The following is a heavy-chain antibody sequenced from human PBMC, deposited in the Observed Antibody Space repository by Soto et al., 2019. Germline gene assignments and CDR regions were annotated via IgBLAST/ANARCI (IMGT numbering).Heavy chain of an antibody. CDR1: GGSISSSSYY. V-gene: IGHV4-39*01. CDR3: ARHVDYDSSGYYPLHFDY. Sequence: QLQLQESGPGLVKPSETLSLTCTVSGGSISSSSYYWGWIRQPPGKGLEWIGSIYYRGSTYYNPSLKSRVTISVDTSKNQFSLKLSSVTAADTAVYYCARHVDYDSSGYYPLHFDYWGQGTLVTVSS. CDR2: IYYRGST. D-gene: IGHD3-22*01. J-gene: IGHJ4*02.